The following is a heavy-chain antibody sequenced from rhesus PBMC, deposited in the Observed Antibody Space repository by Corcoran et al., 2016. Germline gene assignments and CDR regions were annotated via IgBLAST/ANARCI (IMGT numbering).Heavy chain of an antibody. V-gene: IGHV3S5*01. D-gene: IGHD2-15*01. Sequence: EVQLVETGGGLVQPGGSLRLSCAASGFTFSSYGMSWVRQAPGKGREGVSGSSFTGGTHNYADSVKGPFTISRDNSKNTLSLQMNSLRAEDTAVYYCAKGNPEGLQYSNYFDYWGQGVLVTVSS. J-gene: IGHJ4*01. CDR1: GFTFSSYG. CDR3: AKGNPEGLQYSNYFDY. CDR2: SSFTGGTH.